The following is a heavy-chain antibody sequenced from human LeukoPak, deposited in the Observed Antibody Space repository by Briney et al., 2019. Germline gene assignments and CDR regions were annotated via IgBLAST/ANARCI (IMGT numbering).Heavy chain of an antibody. CDR1: GFTFADYA. J-gene: IGHJ6*02. V-gene: IGHV3-43*02. CDR3: AKDMVQMATLPDYYYYYGMDV. Sequence: PGGSLRLSCAASGFTFADYAMHWVRQAPGKGLEWVSLISGDGGSTYYADSVKGRFTISRDNSKNSLYLQMNSLRTEDTALYNCAKDMVQMATLPDYYYYYGMDVWGQGTTVTVSS. CDR2: ISGDGGST. D-gene: IGHD5-24*01.